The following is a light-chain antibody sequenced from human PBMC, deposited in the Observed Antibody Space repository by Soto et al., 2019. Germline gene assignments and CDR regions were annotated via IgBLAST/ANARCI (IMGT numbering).Light chain of an antibody. CDR2: EVT. Sequence: QSALTQPASVSGSPGQSITISCTGTISDVGGQNYVSWYQQYPGKAPKVMIYEVTNRPPGVSNRFSGSKSGNTASLTISGLQAEDEADYYCSSYSTTVSLVFGTGTKVTVL. CDR3: SSYSTTVSLV. CDR1: ISDVGGQNY. J-gene: IGLJ1*01. V-gene: IGLV2-14*01.